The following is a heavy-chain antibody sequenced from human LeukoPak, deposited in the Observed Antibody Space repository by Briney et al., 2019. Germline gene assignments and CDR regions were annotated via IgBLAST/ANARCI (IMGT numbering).Heavy chain of an antibody. Sequence: GRSLRLSCAASGFTFSSYAMHWVRQAPGKGLEWVAVISYDGSNKYYSDSVKGRFTISRDNAKSSLYLQMNSLRAEDTAVYFCARQRYTLNYYDSRSSLDYWGQGTLVTVSS. CDR2: ISYDGSNK. D-gene: IGHD3-22*01. V-gene: IGHV3-30*04. CDR1: GFTFSSYA. CDR3: ARQRYTLNYYDSRSSLDY. J-gene: IGHJ4*02.